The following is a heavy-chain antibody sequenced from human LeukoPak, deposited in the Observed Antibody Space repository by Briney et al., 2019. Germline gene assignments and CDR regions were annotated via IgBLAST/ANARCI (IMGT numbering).Heavy chain of an antibody. CDR3: TRGGQRLGKGYFFDY. CDR2: VRSKAYGGTT. CDR1: GFTFGDYA. D-gene: IGHD3-9*01. J-gene: IGHJ4*02. V-gene: IGHV3-49*04. Sequence: GGSLRLSCTASGFTFGDYAMSWVRQAPGKGLEWVGLVRSKAYGGTTESGRSVKGRFTFSRDDSKSIAYLQMTRLTTEDTAVYFCTRGGQRLGKGYFFDYWGLGTVVTVSS.